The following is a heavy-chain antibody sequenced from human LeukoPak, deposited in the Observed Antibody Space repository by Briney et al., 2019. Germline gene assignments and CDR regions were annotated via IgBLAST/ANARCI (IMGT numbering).Heavy chain of an antibody. D-gene: IGHD5-18*01. CDR1: GGSISSGDYY. J-gene: IGHJ4*02. CDR3: ARVGLGYGYFDY. CDR2: TYYSGST. Sequence: SETLSLTCTVSGGSISSGDYYWSWIRHPPGKGLEWIGYTYYSGSTYYNPSLKSRVTISVDTSKNQFSLKLSSVTAADTAVYYCARVGLGYGYFDYWGQGTLVTVSS. V-gene: IGHV4-30-4*08.